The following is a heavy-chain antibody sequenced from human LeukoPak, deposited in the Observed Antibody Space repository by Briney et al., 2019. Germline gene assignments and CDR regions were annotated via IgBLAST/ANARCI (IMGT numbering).Heavy chain of an antibody. CDR3: ARDHEYYYGSGSYYPGGCDY. D-gene: IGHD3-10*01. V-gene: IGHV1-46*01. CDR1: GYTFTSYH. J-gene: IGHJ4*02. CDR2: INPSGGST. Sequence: ASVKVSCKASGYTFTSYHMHWVRQAPGQGLEWMGIINPSGGSTRYAQKFQGRVTMTRDTSTSTVYMELSSLRSEDTAVYYCARDHEYYYGSGSYYPGGCDYWGQGTLVTVSS.